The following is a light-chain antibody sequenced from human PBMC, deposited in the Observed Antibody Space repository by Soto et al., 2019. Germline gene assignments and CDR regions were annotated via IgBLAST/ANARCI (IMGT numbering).Light chain of an antibody. CDR1: TSNIGSNY. Sequence: QLVLTQPPSADGTPGQRVTISCSGSTSNIGSNYVYWYQQLPGMAPKLLIYRNDQRPSGVPDRFSGSKSGTSASLAISGLRSEDEGDYYCATWDDTLSGRGVFGTGTKLTVL. J-gene: IGLJ1*01. V-gene: IGLV1-47*01. CDR2: RND. CDR3: ATWDDTLSGRGV.